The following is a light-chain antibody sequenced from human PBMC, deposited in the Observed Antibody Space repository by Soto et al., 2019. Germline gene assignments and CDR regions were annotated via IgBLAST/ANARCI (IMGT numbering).Light chain of an antibody. CDR2: DVS. V-gene: IGLV2-14*01. CDR3: SSYTRSSTLYVV. CDR1: SSDIGDYNY. Sequence: QSALTQPASVSRSPGQSITISCTGTSSDIGDYNYVSWYQQHPGKAPKLMIYDVSNRPSGVSNRFSRSKSGNTASLTISGLQAEDEADYFCSSYTRSSTLYVVFGGGTKLTVL. J-gene: IGLJ2*01.